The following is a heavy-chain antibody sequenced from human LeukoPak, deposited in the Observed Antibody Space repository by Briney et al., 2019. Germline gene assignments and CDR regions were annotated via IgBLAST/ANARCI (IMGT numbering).Heavy chain of an antibody. CDR1: GYTFTSYA. CDR2: INAGNGNT. V-gene: IGHV1-3*01. D-gene: IGHD2-8*02. CDR3: ARLGTDYYGMDV. Sequence: VSVKVSCKASGYTFTSYAMHWVRQAPGQRLEWMGWINAGNGNTKYSQKFQGRVTITRDTSASTAYMELSSLRSEDTAVYYCARLGTDYYGMDVWGQGTTVTVSS. J-gene: IGHJ6*02.